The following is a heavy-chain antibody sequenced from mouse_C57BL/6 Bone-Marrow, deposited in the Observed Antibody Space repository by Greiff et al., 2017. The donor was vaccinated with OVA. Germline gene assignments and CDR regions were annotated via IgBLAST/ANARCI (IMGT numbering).Heavy chain of an antibody. CDR2: INPNYGTT. D-gene: IGHD1-1*01. V-gene: IGHV1-39*01. Sequence: VQLQQSGPELVKPGASVKITCKASGYSFTDYNMNWVKQSNGKSLEWIGVINPNYGTTSYNQKFKGKATFTVDQSSSTAYMQLNSLTSEDSAVYYCAFFYCSSYRYFDVWGTGTTVTVSS. CDR3: AFFYCSSYRYFDV. CDR1: GYSFTDYN. J-gene: IGHJ1*03.